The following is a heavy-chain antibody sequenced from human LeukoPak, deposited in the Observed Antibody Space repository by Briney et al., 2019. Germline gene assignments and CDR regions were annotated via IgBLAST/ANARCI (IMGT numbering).Heavy chain of an antibody. Sequence: GGSRRLSCVASGFILSDYYMTWIRQAPGKGLEFISFISSSGSYTNSADSVKGRFTISRDNAKSTLYLQMNSLRADDTAVYYCARALSNLEDCWGQGTLVTVSS. CDR1: GFILSDYY. V-gene: IGHV3-11*06. CDR2: ISSSGSYT. J-gene: IGHJ4*02. CDR3: ARALSNLEDC. D-gene: IGHD1-1*01.